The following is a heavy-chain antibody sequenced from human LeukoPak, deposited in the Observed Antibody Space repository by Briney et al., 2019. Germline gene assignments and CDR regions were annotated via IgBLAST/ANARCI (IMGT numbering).Heavy chain of an antibody. J-gene: IGHJ4*02. V-gene: IGHV1-8*01. CDR2: MNTNSGNT. D-gene: IGHD6-13*01. Sequence: ASVKVSCKASGYTFTSYDINWVRQATGQGLEWMGWMNTNSGNTGYAQKFQGRVTMTRNTSISTAYMELSSLRSEDTAVYYCARDRIAAAGRHIGGYWGQGTLVTVSS. CDR1: GYTFTSYD. CDR3: ARDRIAAAGRHIGGY.